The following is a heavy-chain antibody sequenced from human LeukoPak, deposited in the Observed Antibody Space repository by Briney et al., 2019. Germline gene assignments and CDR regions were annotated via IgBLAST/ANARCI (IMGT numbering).Heavy chain of an antibody. J-gene: IGHJ6*04. D-gene: IGHD3-10*01. CDR3: ARDRLQGYYYGSGTGMDV. CDR2: ISYDGSNK. Sequence: PGRSLRLSCAASGFTFSSYALHWVRQAPGKGLEWVAVISYDGSNKYYADSVKGRFTISRDNSKNTLYLQMNSLRAEDTAVYYCARDRLQGYYYGSGTGMDVWGKGTTVTVSS. CDR1: GFTFSSYA. V-gene: IGHV3-30*04.